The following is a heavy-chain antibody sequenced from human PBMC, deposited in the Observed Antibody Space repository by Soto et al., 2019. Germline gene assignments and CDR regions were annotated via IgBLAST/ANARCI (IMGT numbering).Heavy chain of an antibody. Sequence: KTSETLSLTCTVSGGSISSYYWSWIRQPPGKGLEYIGYIYFSGSGNYNPSLKSRLTISLDTSKNQFSLKLSSVTAADTAVYYCARHIASQHCSGGSCYGPFDYWGQGTPVTVSS. CDR2: IYFSGSG. CDR3: ARHIASQHCSGGSCYGPFDY. D-gene: IGHD2-15*01. CDR1: GGSISSYY. V-gene: IGHV4-59*01. J-gene: IGHJ4*02.